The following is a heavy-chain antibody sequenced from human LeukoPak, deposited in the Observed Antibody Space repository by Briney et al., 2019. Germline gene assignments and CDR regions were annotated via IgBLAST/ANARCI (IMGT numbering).Heavy chain of an antibody. D-gene: IGHD5-24*01. CDR3: ARGGDGYNWGYFDY. J-gene: IGHJ4*02. CDR1: GGSISSGGYS. CDR2: IYHSGST. V-gene: IGHV4-30-2*01. Sequence: SETLSLTCAVSGGSISSGGYSWRWIRQPPGKGLEWIGYIYHSGSTYYNPSLKSRVTISVDRSKNQFSLKLSSVTAADTAVYYCARGGDGYNWGYFDYWGQGTLVTVSS.